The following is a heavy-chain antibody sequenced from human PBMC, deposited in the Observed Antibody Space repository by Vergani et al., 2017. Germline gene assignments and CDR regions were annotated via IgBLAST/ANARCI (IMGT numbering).Heavy chain of an antibody. CDR2: LTGGGGST. CDR3: AKANPRNSGYDYLYYYHAMDV. Sequence: EVQLLESGGSLKQPGGSVRLSCAASGFTFSTYAMHWVRQAPGKGLEWVSALTGGGGSTYYADSFKGRFIISRDNSRDTLYLQMNSLRPEDTAVYYCAKANPRNSGYDYLYYYHAMDVWGQGTTVTVSS. J-gene: IGHJ6*02. CDR1: GFTFSTYA. V-gene: IGHV3-23*01. D-gene: IGHD5-12*01.